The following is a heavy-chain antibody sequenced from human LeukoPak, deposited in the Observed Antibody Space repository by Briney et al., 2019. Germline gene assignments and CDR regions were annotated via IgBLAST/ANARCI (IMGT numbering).Heavy chain of an antibody. CDR3: ARLYTQETAMWDY. CDR2: IYPGDSDT. CDR1: GYRFTSYW. V-gene: IGHV5-51*01. Sequence: GESLKISCKGSGYRFTSYWIGWVRQMPGKGLEWMGIIYPGDSDTRYSPSFQGQVTISADKSISTAYLQWSRLKASDTAMYYCARLYTQETAMWDYWGQGTLVTVSS. J-gene: IGHJ4*02. D-gene: IGHD5-18*01.